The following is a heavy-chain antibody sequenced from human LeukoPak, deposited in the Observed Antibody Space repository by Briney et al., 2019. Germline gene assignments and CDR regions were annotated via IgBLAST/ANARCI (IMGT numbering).Heavy chain of an antibody. D-gene: IGHD3-22*01. CDR3: ARDVADDSSGP. Sequence: SVKVSCKTSGYSFTSHAISWVRQAPGQGLEWMGGIIPIFGTANYAQKFQGRVTITADKSTSTAYMELSSLRSEDTAVYYCARDVADDSSGPWGQGTLVTVSS. CDR1: GYSFTSHA. V-gene: IGHV1-69*06. CDR2: IIPIFGTA. J-gene: IGHJ5*02.